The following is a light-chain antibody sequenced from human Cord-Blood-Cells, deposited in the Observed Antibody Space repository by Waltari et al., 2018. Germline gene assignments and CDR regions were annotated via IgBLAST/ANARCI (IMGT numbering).Light chain of an antibody. Sequence: QSALTQPPSASGSPGQSVTIPCTGTSSDVGGYNHASRYQQHPGKAPKLMIYEVSKRPSGVPDRFSGSKSGNTASLTVSGLQAEDEADYYCSSYAGSNNFVFGTGTKVTVL. CDR1: SSDVGGYNH. CDR2: EVS. J-gene: IGLJ1*01. CDR3: SSYAGSNNFV. V-gene: IGLV2-8*01.